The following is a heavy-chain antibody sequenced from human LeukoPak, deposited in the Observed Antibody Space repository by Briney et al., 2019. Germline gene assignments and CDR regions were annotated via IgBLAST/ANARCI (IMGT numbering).Heavy chain of an antibody. D-gene: IGHD1-26*01. CDR2: ITSGGGSI. J-gene: IGHJ4*02. CDR3: ATVGRKTTPGY. Sequence: GGSLRLSCAASGFTYSSYEMNWVRQAPGKGLEWVSYITSGGGSIYYGDSVKGRFTISRDNAKNSLYLQMNSLRVEDTAVYYCATVGRKTTPGYWGQGTLVTVSS. CDR1: GFTYSSYE. V-gene: IGHV3-48*03.